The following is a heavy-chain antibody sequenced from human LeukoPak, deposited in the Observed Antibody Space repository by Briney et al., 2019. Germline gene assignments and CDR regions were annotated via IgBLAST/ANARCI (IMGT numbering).Heavy chain of an antibody. J-gene: IGHJ5*02. Sequence: GASVKVSCKASGGTFSSYAISWVRRAPGQGLEWMGRIIPILGIANYAQKFQGRVTITADKSTSTAYMELSSLRSEDTAVYYCARTEATAMFNWFDPWGQGTLVTVSS. CDR2: IIPILGIA. D-gene: IGHD5-18*01. CDR1: GGTFSSYA. V-gene: IGHV1-69*04. CDR3: ARTEATAMFNWFDP.